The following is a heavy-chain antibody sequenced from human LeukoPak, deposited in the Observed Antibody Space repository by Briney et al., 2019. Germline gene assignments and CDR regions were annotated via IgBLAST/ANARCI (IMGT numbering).Heavy chain of an antibody. V-gene: IGHV1-69*01. J-gene: IGHJ3*02. CDR2: IIPIFGTA. Sequence: KLVCKAAGGTFRGCAMSWVGHVSGKRLEWMGGIIPIFGTANYAQKFQGRVTITADESTSTAYMELSSLRSEDTAVYYCAREYQLPDYDAFDIWGQGTMVTISS. CDR3: AREYQLPDYDAFDI. CDR1: GGTFRGCA. D-gene: IGHD2-2*01.